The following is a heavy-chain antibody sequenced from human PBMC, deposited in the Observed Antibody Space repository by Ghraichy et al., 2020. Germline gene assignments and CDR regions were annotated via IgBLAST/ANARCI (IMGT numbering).Heavy chain of an antibody. V-gene: IGHV3-48*02. D-gene: IGHD4-23*01. Sequence: GGSLRLSCVGSEFTFSGYSMNWVRQSPGKGLEWVSYMTSSGRTKSYADSVKGRFTISRDNAQNSLYLEMNSLRDEDTAVYYCARGSKVVRFYYYDGMDVWGQGTTVTDSS. CDR1: EFTFSGYS. J-gene: IGHJ6*02. CDR2: MTSSGRTK. CDR3: ARGSKVVRFYYYDGMDV.